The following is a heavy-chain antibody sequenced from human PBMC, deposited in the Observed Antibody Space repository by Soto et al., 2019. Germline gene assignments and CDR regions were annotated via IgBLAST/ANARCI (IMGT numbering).Heavy chain of an antibody. CDR2: ISGSGANT. V-gene: IGHV3-23*01. D-gene: IGHD2-21*01. CDR1: GVTFTNYA. J-gene: IGHJ4*02. CDR3: ARELVARPAY. Sequence: EVQLLQSGGGLAQPGGSLRLSCAASGVTFTNYAMSWVRQAPGKGLEWVSLISGSGANTYYADPVKGRFTISRDDSKNTLYLEMNSLRVDDTAVYYWARELVARPAYWGQGTLVTVSS.